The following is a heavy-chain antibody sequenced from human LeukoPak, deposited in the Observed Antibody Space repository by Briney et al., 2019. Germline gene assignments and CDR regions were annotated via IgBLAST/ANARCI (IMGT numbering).Heavy chain of an antibody. CDR1: GGSISSYY. V-gene: IGHV4-4*07. CDR3: ARSYYGFDYYYYMDV. CDR2: IYTSGST. J-gene: IGHJ6*03. Sequence: SHTLSLTCTVSGGSISSYYWSWIRQPAGKGLEWIGRIYTSGSTNYNPSLKSRVTMSVGTSKNQFSLKLSSVTTADTAVYYCARSYYGFDYYYYMDVWGKGTTVTVSS. D-gene: IGHD3-3*01.